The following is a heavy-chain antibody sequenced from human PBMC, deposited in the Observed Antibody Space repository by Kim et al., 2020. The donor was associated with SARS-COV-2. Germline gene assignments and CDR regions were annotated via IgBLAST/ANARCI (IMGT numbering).Heavy chain of an antibody. V-gene: IGHV1-46*01. J-gene: IGHJ6*02. CDR1: GYTFTSYY. CDR2: INLNGGST. Sequence: ASVKVSCKASGYTFTSYYIHWVRQAPGQGLEWMGRINLNGGSTIYAQKFQGRVTMTRDTSTSTVYMELTSLKSEDTAVYYCARDGGMDVWGQGTTVTVSS. CDR3: ARDGGMDV.